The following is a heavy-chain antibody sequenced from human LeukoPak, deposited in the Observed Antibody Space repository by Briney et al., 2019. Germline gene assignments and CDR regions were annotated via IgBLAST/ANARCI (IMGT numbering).Heavy chain of an antibody. CDR2: IIPIFGTA. CDR1: GDTFSSYA. V-gene: IGHV1-69*06. CDR3: AGFAWGYYDSSGYLGAFDI. J-gene: IGHJ3*02. Sequence: ASVKVSCKASGDTFSSYAISWLRQAPGQGLEWMGRIIPIFGTANYAQKFQGRVTITADKSTSTAYMELSSLRSEDTAVYYCAGFAWGYYDSSGYLGAFDIWGQGTMVTVSS. D-gene: IGHD3-22*01.